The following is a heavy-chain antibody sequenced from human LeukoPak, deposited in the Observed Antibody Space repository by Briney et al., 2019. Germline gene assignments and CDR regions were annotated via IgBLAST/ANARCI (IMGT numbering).Heavy chain of an antibody. CDR2: IYTSGST. Sequence: SETLSLTCTVSGGSISSYYWSWIRQPAGKGREWIGRIYTSGSTNYNPSLKSRVTMSVDTSKNQFSLKLTSVTAADTAVYYCARGAPAVATIDYWGQGTLVTVSS. CDR1: GGSISSYY. J-gene: IGHJ4*02. D-gene: IGHD5-12*01. CDR3: ARGAPAVATIDY. V-gene: IGHV4-4*07.